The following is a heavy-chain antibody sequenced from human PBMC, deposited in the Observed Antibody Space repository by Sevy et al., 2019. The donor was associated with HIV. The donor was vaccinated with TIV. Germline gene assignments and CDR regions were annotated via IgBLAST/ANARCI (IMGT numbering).Heavy chain of an antibody. V-gene: IGHV3-23*01. CDR1: GFTFSSYA. Sequence: GGSLRLSCAASGFTFSSYAMNWVRQAPGKGLEWVSGISGSGGSGDKTNYADSVKGRFTISRDDSMNSLYLQLNSLRAEDTAIYYCARKYDSRGYFDYWGQGTLVTVSS. J-gene: IGHJ4*02. CDR3: ARKYDSRGYFDY. CDR2: ISGSGGSGDKT. D-gene: IGHD3-22*01.